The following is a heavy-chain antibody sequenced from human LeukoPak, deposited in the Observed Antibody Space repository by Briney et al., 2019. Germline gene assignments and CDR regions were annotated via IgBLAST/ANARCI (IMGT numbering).Heavy chain of an antibody. D-gene: IGHD3-22*01. V-gene: IGHV4-39*01. CDR1: GGSISSSSYY. CDR2: IYYSGST. CDR3: ARHPYDSSGYYLPD. Sequence: SETLSLTCTVSGGSISSSSYYWGWIRQPPGKGLEWIGSIYYSGSTYYNPSLKSRVTISVGTSKNQFSLKLSSVTAADTAVYYCARHPYDSSGYYLPDWGQGTLVTVSS. J-gene: IGHJ4*02.